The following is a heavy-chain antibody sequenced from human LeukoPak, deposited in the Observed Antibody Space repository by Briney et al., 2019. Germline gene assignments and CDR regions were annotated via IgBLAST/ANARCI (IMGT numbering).Heavy chain of an antibody. Sequence: SQALSLTCTVSGGSISSDDYYWSWIRQPPGKGLECIGYIYYRGSTYYNPSLKSRVTISVDTSKNQFSLKLSSVTAADTAVYYCARFFRHYGDHFDYWGQGTLVTVSS. J-gene: IGHJ4*02. CDR1: GGSISSDDYY. D-gene: IGHD3-10*01. CDR2: IYYRGST. V-gene: IGHV4-30-4*01. CDR3: ARFFRHYGDHFDY.